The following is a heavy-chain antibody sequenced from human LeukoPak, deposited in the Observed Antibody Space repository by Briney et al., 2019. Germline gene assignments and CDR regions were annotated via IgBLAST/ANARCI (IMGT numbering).Heavy chain of an antibody. CDR2: ISASGGRT. CDR1: GFTFNNYV. D-gene: IGHD4-17*01. CDR3: AKHYGDYVFAFDI. Sequence: PGGSLRLSCAASGFTFNNYVMTWVRQAPGKGLEWVSSISASGGRTYYADSVKGRFTISRDNSKNTLYLQMNSLRAEDTAVYYCAKHYGDYVFAFDIWGQGTMVTVSS. V-gene: IGHV3-23*01. J-gene: IGHJ3*02.